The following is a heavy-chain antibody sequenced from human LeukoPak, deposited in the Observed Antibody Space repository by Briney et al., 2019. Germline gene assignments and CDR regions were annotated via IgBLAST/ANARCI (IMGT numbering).Heavy chain of an antibody. D-gene: IGHD6-13*01. CDR2: LYSGGNT. CDR3: ATSPATGNIYFDL. Sequence: PGGSLRLSCAASGFTFSSYAMSWVRQAPGKGLEWVSVLYSGGNTYYADSVKGRFIISRDNSKNTLYLQMNSLRAEDTAVYYCATSPATGNIYFDLWGRGTLVTVSS. V-gene: IGHV3-66*01. CDR1: GFTFSSYA. J-gene: IGHJ2*01.